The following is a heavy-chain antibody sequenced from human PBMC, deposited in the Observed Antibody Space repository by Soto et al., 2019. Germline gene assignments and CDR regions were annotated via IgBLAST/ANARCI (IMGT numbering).Heavy chain of an antibody. CDR1: GGSISSGGYY. Sequence: QVQLQESGPGLVKPSQTLSLTCTVSGGSISSGGYYWSWISQHPGKGLEGIGYIYYSGSTYYNPSLKSRVTISVYTAKNQVSLKLSSVTAADTDVYYCARDPGSRAFDIWGQGTMVTVSS. CDR2: IYYSGST. CDR3: ARDPGSRAFDI. V-gene: IGHV4-31*03. D-gene: IGHD7-27*01. J-gene: IGHJ3*02.